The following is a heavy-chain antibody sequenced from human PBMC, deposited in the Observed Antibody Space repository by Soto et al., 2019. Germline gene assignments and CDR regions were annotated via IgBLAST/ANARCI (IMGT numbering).Heavy chain of an antibody. D-gene: IGHD3-3*01. CDR1: GGSISSGDYY. J-gene: IGHJ4*02. CDR2: IYYSGST. V-gene: IGHV4-30-4*01. Sequence: LSLTCTVSGGSISSGDYYWSWIRQPPGKGLEWIGYIYYSGSTYYNPSLKSRVTISVDTSKNQFSLKLSSVTAADTAVYYCASAPYYDFWSGYPYFDYWGQGTLVTVSS. CDR3: ASAPYYDFWSGYPYFDY.